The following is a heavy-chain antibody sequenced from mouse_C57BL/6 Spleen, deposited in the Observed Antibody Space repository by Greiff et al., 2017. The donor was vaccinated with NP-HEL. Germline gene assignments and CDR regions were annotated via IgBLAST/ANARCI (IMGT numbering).Heavy chain of an antibody. CDR1: GYTFTSYD. Sequence: VQLQQSGPELVKPGASVKLSCKASGYTFTSYDINWVQQRPGQGLEWIGWIYPRDGSTKYNEKLKGKATLTVDTSSSTAYMELHSLTSEDSAVYFCARGRYGSSHWYFDVWGTGTTVTVSS. CDR3: ARGRYGSSHWYFDV. D-gene: IGHD1-1*01. CDR2: IYPRDGST. V-gene: IGHV1-85*01. J-gene: IGHJ1*03.